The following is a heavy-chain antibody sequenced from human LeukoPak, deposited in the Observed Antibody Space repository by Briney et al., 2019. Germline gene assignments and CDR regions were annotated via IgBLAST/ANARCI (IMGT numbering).Heavy chain of an antibody. J-gene: IGHJ4*02. CDR2: IYAGDSST. D-gene: IGHD3-16*01. V-gene: IGHV5-51*01. Sequence: GESLKISCKASGFTFTTYSFAWVRQVPGKGLERMGVIYAGDSSTTYSPSFQGQVTISVDRSINTAYLQWSSLRASDSAIYYCARHSCYDSWGQGTLVTVSS. CDR1: GFTFTTYS. CDR3: ARHSCYDS.